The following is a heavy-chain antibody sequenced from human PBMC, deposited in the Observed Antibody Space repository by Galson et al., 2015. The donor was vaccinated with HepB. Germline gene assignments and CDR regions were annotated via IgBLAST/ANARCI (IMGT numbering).Heavy chain of an antibody. J-gene: IGHJ6*02. Sequence: SLRLSCAASGLSFVSYSMNWVRQAPGKGLEWVAYVSSGSTGRYYADSVEGRFTISRDNAKNSLYLHMASLRPEDTAVYYCAKNPSSYDYYSMDVWGQGTTVTVSS. CDR3: AKNPSSYDYYSMDV. V-gene: IGHV3-48*01. CDR1: GLSFVSYS. CDR2: VSSGSTGR.